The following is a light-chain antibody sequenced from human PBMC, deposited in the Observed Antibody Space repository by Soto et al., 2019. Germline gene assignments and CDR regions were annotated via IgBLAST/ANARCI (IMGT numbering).Light chain of an antibody. CDR1: SGHSSYA. Sequence: QSVLTQSPSASASLGASVKLTCTLSSGHSSYAIAWHQQQPEKGPRYLMNVNSDGSHSKGDGIPDRFSGSRSGAERYLTISSLQSEDEADYYCQTWGTDTVVFGGGTKVTVL. V-gene: IGLV4-69*01. CDR2: VNSDGSH. J-gene: IGLJ2*01. CDR3: QTWGTDTVV.